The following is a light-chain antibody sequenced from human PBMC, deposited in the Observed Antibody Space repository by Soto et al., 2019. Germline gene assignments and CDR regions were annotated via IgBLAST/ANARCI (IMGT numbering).Light chain of an antibody. CDR3: QQYNRYLGT. V-gene: IGKV1-5*03. J-gene: IGKJ1*01. Sequence: DIQMTQSPSTLSASVGDRVTITCRASQSISSWLAWYQQKPGKAPKLLIYKASSLESRVPSRCSGSESGTEFTLTISSLQPDDFATYYCQQYNRYLGTFGQGTKVEIK. CDR1: QSISSW. CDR2: KAS.